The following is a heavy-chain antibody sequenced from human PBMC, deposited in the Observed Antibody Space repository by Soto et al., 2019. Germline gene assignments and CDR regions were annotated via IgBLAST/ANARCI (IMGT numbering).Heavy chain of an antibody. J-gene: IGHJ4*02. CDR1: GFTFGDYA. CDR3: VRQMGTGNFDY. CDR2: IRSKAYGGTT. V-gene: IGHV3-49*03. Sequence: PGGSLRLSCTASGFTFGDYAMNWFRQAPGEGLEWVGFIRSKAYGGTTEYAASVKGRFTISRDDSKSIAYLQMNSLKTEDTAVYYCVRQMGTGNFDYWGQGTLVTVS. D-gene: IGHD7-27*01.